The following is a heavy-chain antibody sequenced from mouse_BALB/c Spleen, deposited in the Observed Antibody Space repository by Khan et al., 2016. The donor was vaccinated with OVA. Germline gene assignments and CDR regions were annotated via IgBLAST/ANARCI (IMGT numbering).Heavy chain of an antibody. V-gene: IGHV9-3-1*01. CDR1: GYTFTNYG. Sequence: QIQLVQSGPELKKPGETVKISCKASGYTFTNYGMNWVKQAPGRGLKWMGWINTYTGEPTYADDFKGRFVFSLETSASTAYLQFNNLKNEDTATYCCAKPAYFSYVMGYWGQGTSVTVSS. CDR2: INTYTGEP. D-gene: IGHD2-10*01. CDR3: AKPAYFSYVMGY. J-gene: IGHJ4*01.